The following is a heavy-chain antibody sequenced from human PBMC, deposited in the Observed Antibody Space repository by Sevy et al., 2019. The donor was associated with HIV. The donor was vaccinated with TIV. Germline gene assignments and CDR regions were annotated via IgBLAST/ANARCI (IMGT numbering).Heavy chain of an antibody. CDR1: RFTFSIYT. Sequence: GGSLRLSCAASRFTFSIYTMSWVRQAPGKGLECVSYIVGSSSTIYYAHSVKGRVTLSRDNAKNSLYLRMSSLPAEDTAVYYCAREIVGGPFDFWGQGTMVTVSS. V-gene: IGHV3-48*01. J-gene: IGHJ3*01. CDR3: AREIVGGPFDF. CDR2: IVGSSSTI. D-gene: IGHD1-26*01.